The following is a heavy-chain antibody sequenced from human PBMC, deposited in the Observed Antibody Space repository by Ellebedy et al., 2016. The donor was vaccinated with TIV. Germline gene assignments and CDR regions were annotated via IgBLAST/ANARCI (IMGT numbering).Heavy chain of an antibody. D-gene: IGHD6-19*01. Sequence: GGSLRLSCAASGFTFYNFDMSWVRQAPGKGLEWVSGITGSGGSTYYADSVKGRFTISRDNSKNTLYLQMNSLRAEDTAVYYCAKGPEQWLIKSGGFEDWGQGTLVTVSS. CDR1: GFTFYNFD. CDR2: ITGSGGST. J-gene: IGHJ4*02. CDR3: AKGPEQWLIKSGGFED. V-gene: IGHV3-23*01.